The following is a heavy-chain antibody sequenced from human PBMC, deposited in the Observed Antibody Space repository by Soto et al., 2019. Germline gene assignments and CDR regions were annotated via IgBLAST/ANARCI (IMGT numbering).Heavy chain of an antibody. CDR1: GYTFTSYA. CDR3: ARAPLRYCISTSCPYNWFDP. J-gene: IGHJ5*02. V-gene: IGHV1-3*01. Sequence: ASVKVSCKASGYTFTSYAMHWVRQAPGQRLEWMGWINAGNGNTKYSQKFQGRVTITRDTSASTAYMELSSLRSEDTAVYYCARAPLRYCISTSCPYNWFDPWGQGTLVTVSS. CDR2: INAGNGNT. D-gene: IGHD2-2*01.